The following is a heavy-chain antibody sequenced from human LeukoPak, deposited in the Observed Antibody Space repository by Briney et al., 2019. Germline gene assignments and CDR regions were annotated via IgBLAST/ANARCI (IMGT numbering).Heavy chain of an antibody. V-gene: IGHV3-48*01. CDR1: GFTFSSYI. CDR2: IGASSTTI. CDR3: AKSSGRGLGAFDI. D-gene: IGHD1-26*01. Sequence: GGSLRLSCAASGFTFSSYIMNWVRQPPGKGLEWVSNIGASSTTIYYADSVKGRFTISRDNSKNTLYLQMNSLRAEDTAVYYCAKSSGRGLGAFDIWGQGTMVTVSS. J-gene: IGHJ3*02.